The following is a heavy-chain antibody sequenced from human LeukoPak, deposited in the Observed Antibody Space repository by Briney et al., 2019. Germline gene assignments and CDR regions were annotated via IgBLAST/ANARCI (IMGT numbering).Heavy chain of an antibody. Sequence: GASVKVSCKASGYTFTNYGINWVRQAPGQGLEWMGWISVYNGNTNYAQNLQGRVTMTTDTSTSTAYMELRSLRSDDTAVYYCARAPFNYYDFWYFDLWGRGTLVTVSS. CDR1: GYTFTNYG. D-gene: IGHD3-22*01. J-gene: IGHJ2*01. CDR2: ISVYNGNT. CDR3: ARAPFNYYDFWYFDL. V-gene: IGHV1-18*01.